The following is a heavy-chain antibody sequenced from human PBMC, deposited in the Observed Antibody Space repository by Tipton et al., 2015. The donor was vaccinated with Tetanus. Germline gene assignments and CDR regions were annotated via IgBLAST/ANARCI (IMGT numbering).Heavy chain of an antibody. V-gene: IGHV3-33*01. D-gene: IGHD2-15*01. J-gene: IGHJ4*02. Sequence: SGLIFSSYGIHWVRQAPGKGLEWVAVSWYDGTDKYYADSVKGRFTISRDNSKNTLYLQMNSLRAEDTAVYYCAREADCSGGSCFSGDFDNWGQGTQVPVSS. CDR1: GLIFSSYG. CDR2: SWYDGTDK. CDR3: AREADCSGGSCFSGDFDN.